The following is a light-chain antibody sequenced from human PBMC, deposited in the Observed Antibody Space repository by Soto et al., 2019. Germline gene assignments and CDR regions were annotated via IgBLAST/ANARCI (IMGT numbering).Light chain of an antibody. V-gene: IGKV1-5*03. CDR1: QSIRTW. CDR3: QQYSTYLWT. Sequence: DIQMTQSPSTLSASVGDRVTITCRASQSIRTWLAWYQQKPGKAPRLLMYQASSLKSGVPSRFSGSRSETEFTLTITSLQPDDTATYFCQQYSTYLWTFGQGTRWIS. CDR2: QAS. J-gene: IGKJ1*01.